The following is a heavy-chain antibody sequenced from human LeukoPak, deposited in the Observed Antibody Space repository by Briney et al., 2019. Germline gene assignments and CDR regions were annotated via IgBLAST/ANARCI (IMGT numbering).Heavy chain of an antibody. D-gene: IGHD6-13*01. J-gene: IGHJ6*02. CDR2: IYPGDSDP. Sequence: GESLKISCQASGYSFTNYWIGWVRQVPGEGLEWMAIIYPGDSDPRYNPSFRGQVTISVDKSINTAYPQWSSLKASDTAMYYCARVKQQLPHYYYYGMDVWGQGTTVTVSS. V-gene: IGHV5-51*01. CDR1: GYSFTNYW. CDR3: ARVKQQLPHYYYYGMDV.